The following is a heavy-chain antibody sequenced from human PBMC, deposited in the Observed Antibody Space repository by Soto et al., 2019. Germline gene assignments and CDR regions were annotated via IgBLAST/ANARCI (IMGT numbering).Heavy chain of an antibody. CDR3: AKETQSNLWTGAFDY. V-gene: IGHV3-9*01. J-gene: IGHJ4*02. CDR2: ISWNSGSK. CDR1: GFTFDDYA. D-gene: IGHD7-27*01. Sequence: SLGLSCAASGFTFDDYAMHWVRQAPGKGLEWVSGISWNSGSKDYADSVKGRFTISRDNAKNSLYLQMNSLRAEDTAFYYCAKETQSNLWTGAFDYWGQVTLVTVSS.